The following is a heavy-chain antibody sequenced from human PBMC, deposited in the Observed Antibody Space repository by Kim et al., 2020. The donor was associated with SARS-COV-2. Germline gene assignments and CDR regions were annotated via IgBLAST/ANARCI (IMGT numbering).Heavy chain of an antibody. CDR1: GFTVSDNF. CDR2: IYADGTT. Sequence: GGSLRLSCVVSGFTVSDNFFSWVRQAPGKGLDWVSVIYADGTTYHADSVQGRFSMSRDNSKDTLYLQMNNLRVDDTAIYYCTRGDYGDSGHWGPGNLVTVSS. V-gene: IGHV3-53*01. D-gene: IGHD4-17*01. CDR3: TRGDYGDSGH. J-gene: IGHJ4*02.